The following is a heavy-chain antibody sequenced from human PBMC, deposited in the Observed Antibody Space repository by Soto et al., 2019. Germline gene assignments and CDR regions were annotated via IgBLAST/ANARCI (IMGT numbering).Heavy chain of an antibody. CDR1: GFPFSDTW. CDR3: TAFNILTGSHFDS. Sequence: GGSLRLSCAASGFPFSDTWMSWVHQAPGKGLEWVARIKTKANIGTRDYAAPVKGRFSISRDDAKNTLYLQMNSLKTEDTAVYFCTAFNILTGSHFDSWGKGALVTVPQ. D-gene: IGHD3-9*01. V-gene: IGHV3-15*01. J-gene: IGHJ4*02. CDR2: IKTKANIGTR.